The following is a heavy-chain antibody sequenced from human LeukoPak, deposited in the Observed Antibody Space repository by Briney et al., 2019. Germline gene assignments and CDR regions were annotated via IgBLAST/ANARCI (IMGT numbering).Heavy chain of an antibody. J-gene: IGHJ3*02. D-gene: IGHD1-26*01. CDR2: IYHSGST. CDR3: ARVRRYSGRSDVFDI. V-gene: IGHV4-30-2*01. CDR1: GGSISSGGYS. Sequence: SQTLSLTCAVSGGSISSGGYSWSWIRQPPGKGLEWIGYIYHSGSTYYNPSLKSRVTISVDRSKNQFSLKLTSVTAADTAVYYCARVRRYSGRSDVFDIWGQGTMVTVSS.